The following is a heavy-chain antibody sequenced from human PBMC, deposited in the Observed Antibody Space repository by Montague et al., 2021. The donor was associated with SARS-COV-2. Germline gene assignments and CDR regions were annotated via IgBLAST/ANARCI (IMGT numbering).Heavy chain of an antibody. CDR1: GGSISSGGFS. D-gene: IGHD4-17*01. J-gene: IGHJ5*02. V-gene: IGHV4-30-2*01. CDR3: ARLTVAPNAGWNLFDP. Sequence: TLSLTCSLSGGSISSGGFSWSWIRQPPGKRLEWIGHNFHTGAHHYSPSRKSRVTIAIDRSKNQVSLNLESVTAADTAVYYCARLTVAPNAGWNLFDPWGQGILVTVSS. CDR2: NFHTGAH.